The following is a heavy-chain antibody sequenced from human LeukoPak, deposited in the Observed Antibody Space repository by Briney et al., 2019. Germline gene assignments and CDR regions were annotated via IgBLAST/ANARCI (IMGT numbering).Heavy chain of an antibody. Sequence: ASVKVCCKVSGYTLTQLSMHWVRQAPGKGLEWMGGFDPEDGETIYAQKFQGRVTMTEDTSTDTAYMELSSLRSEDTAVYYCATGVVPAAEGDYWGQGTLVTVSS. D-gene: IGHD2-2*01. CDR3: ATGVVPAAEGDY. CDR2: FDPEDGET. CDR1: GYTLTQLS. V-gene: IGHV1-24*01. J-gene: IGHJ4*02.